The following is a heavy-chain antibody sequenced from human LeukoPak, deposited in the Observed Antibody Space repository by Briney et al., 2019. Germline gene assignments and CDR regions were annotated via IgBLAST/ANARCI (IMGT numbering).Heavy chain of an antibody. V-gene: IGHV1-69*13. D-gene: IGHD3-9*01. J-gene: IGHJ5*02. CDR1: GGTFSSYA. Sequence: SVKVCCKASGGTFSSYAISWVRQAPGQGLEWMGGTIPIFGTANYAQKFQGRVTITADESTSTAYIELSSLRSEDTAVYYCARDGERASDDILTGYYPYNWFDPGGQGTLVTVSS. CDR2: TIPIFGTA. CDR3: ARDGERASDDILTGYYPYNWFDP.